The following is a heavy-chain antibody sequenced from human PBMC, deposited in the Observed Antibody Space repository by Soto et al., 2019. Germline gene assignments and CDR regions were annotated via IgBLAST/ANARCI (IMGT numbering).Heavy chain of an antibody. D-gene: IGHD6-19*01. Sequence: QVQLVESGGGGVQPGGSLRLSVPAPGFPLTSNAMHWARQAPGKGREGGAVIWYDGSNKYYADSVKGRFTISRDNSKNTLYLQMNSLRAEDTAVYYCARVPGYSSGWYWYFDLWGRGTLVTVSS. J-gene: IGHJ2*01. CDR2: IWYDGSNK. V-gene: IGHV3-33*01. CDR3: ARVPGYSSGWYWYFDL. CDR1: GFPLTSNA.